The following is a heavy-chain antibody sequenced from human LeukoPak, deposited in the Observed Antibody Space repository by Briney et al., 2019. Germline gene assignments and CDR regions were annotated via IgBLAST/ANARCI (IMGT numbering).Heavy chain of an antibody. D-gene: IGHD6-13*01. CDR3: ALPSAGRDTMGFDP. Sequence: SGPTLLKPTQTLTLTCTFSGFSLSTSGVGVGWIRQPPGKALEWLALIYWDDDKRYSPSLKSRLTITKDTSKNQVVLTMTNMDPVDTATYYCALPSAGRDTMGFDPWGQGTLVTVSS. J-gene: IGHJ5*02. CDR1: GFSLSTSGVG. V-gene: IGHV2-5*02. CDR2: IYWDDDK.